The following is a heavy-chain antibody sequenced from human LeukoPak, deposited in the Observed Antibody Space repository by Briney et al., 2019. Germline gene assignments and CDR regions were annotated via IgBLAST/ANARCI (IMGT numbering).Heavy chain of an antibody. CDR1: GGSISSSSYY. J-gene: IGHJ4*02. Sequence: SETLSLTCTVSGGSISSSSYYWGWIRQPPGKGLEWIGYIYYSGSTNYNPSLKSRVTISVDTSKNQFSLKLSSVTAADTAVYYCARGQISLGYWGQGTLVTVSS. V-gene: IGHV4-61*05. CDR3: ARGQISLGY. CDR2: IYYSGST. D-gene: IGHD2-15*01.